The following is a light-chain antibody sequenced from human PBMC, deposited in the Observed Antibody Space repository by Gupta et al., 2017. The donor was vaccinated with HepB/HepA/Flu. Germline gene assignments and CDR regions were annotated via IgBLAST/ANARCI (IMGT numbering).Light chain of an antibody. J-gene: IGKJ4*01. CDR3: QKDNRAPHA. V-gene: IGKV1-27*01. CDR2: ETS. Sequence: DMQMTQSPSPLTASVGDRVTITCRADEDITGYLAWYQQKSGKVPKLLIYETSILQPGVSSRFRGSGSGTDFTLTISNRQPEDVATYYCQKDNRAPHAFGGGTKVEIK. CDR1: EDITGY.